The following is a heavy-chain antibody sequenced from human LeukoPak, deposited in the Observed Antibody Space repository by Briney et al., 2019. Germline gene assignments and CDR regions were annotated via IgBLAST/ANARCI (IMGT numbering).Heavy chain of an antibody. D-gene: IGHD1-1*01. Sequence: ASVKVSCKASGYTFTSYAIHWVRQAPGQRLEWMGWINAGNGDTKYSQKFQGRVTITWDTSASTAYMELGSLRSEDTAVYYCARVQTATTPLDYWGQGTLVTVSS. CDR1: GYTFTSYA. V-gene: IGHV1-3*01. CDR2: INAGNGDT. J-gene: IGHJ4*02. CDR3: ARVQTATTPLDY.